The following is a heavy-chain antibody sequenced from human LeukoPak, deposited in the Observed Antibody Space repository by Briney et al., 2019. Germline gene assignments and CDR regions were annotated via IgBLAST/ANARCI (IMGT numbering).Heavy chain of an antibody. Sequence: SVKVSCKASGGTFSSYAISWVRQAPGQGLEWMGGIIPIFGTANYAQKFQGRVTITADESTSTAYMELSSLRSDDTAVYYCARSGSSQPDAFDIWGQGTMVTVSS. J-gene: IGHJ3*02. V-gene: IGHV1-69*13. D-gene: IGHD2-15*01. CDR2: IIPIFGTA. CDR1: GGTFSSYA. CDR3: ARSGSSQPDAFDI.